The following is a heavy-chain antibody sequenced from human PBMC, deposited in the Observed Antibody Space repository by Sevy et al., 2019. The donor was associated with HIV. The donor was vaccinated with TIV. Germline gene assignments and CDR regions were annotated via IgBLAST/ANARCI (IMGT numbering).Heavy chain of an antibody. CDR1: GFNFNNYS. CDR3: AREGCTRPHDY. J-gene: IGHJ4*02. D-gene: IGHD2-8*01. V-gene: IGHV3-23*01. Sequence: GGPLGPSLAFPGFNFNNYSLSWVRRAPGKGWGGVSTWSFGCVKINYAGSVKARFIISRDDSKNTLYLQMNSLRAEDTAVYFCAREGCTRPHDYWGQGTLVTVSS. CDR2: WSFGCVKI.